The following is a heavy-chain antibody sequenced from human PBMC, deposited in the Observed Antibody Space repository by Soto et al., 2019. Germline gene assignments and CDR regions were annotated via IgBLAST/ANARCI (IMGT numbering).Heavy chain of an antibody. J-gene: IGHJ3*02. CDR2: MSHSGGT. V-gene: IGHV4-34*01. CDR3: ARVERGTATTVVDAFDI. Sequence: QEQLHQWGAGLLKPSETLSLTCAVYGGFVSSGNYYWSWIRQPPGKGLEWIGEMSHSGGTHFNPYHQSRVTMSVDTSKNQFSLKMSSVTAADTALYYCARVERGTATTVVDAFDIWGPGTMVTVSS. CDR1: GGFVSSGNYY. D-gene: IGHD1-1*01.